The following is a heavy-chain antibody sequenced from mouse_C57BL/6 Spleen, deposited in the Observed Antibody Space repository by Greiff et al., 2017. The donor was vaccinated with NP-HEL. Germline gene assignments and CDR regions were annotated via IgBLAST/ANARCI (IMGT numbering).Heavy chain of an antibody. J-gene: IGHJ2*01. CDR3: ARSAYDYDTFDY. CDR1: GYAFSSYW. D-gene: IGHD2-4*01. Sequence: VQLQQSGAELVKPGASVKISCKASGYAFSSYWMNWVKQRPGKGLEWIGQIYPGDGDTNYNGKFKGKATLTADKSSSTAYMQLSSLTSEDSAVYVCARSAYDYDTFDYWGQGTTLTVSS. V-gene: IGHV1-80*01. CDR2: IYPGDGDT.